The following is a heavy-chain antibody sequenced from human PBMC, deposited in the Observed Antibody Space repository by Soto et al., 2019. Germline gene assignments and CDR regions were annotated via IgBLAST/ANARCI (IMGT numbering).Heavy chain of an antibody. J-gene: IGHJ5*02. CDR3: ARSPTPYYYDSSGYGPSDP. CDR1: GGTFSSYT. CDR2: IIPILGIA. Sequence: ASVKVSCKASGGTFSSYTISWVRQAPGQGLEWMGRIIPILGIANYAQKFQGRVTMTRNTSISTVYMELSSLRSEDTAVYYCARSPTPYYYDSSGYGPSDPWGQGTLVTVS. D-gene: IGHD3-22*01. V-gene: IGHV1-69*02.